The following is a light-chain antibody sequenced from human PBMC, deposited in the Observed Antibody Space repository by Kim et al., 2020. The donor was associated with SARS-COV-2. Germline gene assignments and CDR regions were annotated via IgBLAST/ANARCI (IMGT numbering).Light chain of an antibody. CDR3: QQSYNFPRT. V-gene: IGKV1-39*01. CDR1: QSVSGW. CDR2: RTS. Sequence: ASVGDRVTITCLASQSVSGWLNWYQQKPGKAPHLLIYRTSTLQTGVPPRFSGSASGTDFTLTINTLQPEDFATYYCQQSYNFPRTFGQGTRVEIK. J-gene: IGKJ1*01.